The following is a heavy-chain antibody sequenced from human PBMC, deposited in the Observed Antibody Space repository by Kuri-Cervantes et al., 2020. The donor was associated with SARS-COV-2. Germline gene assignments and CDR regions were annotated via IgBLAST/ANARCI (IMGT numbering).Heavy chain of an antibody. J-gene: IGHJ2*01. V-gene: IGHV4-34*01. Sequence: SQTLSLTCAVYCGSFSGYYWSWIRQPPGKGLEWIGEINHSGSTNYNSSLKSRVTISVDTSKNQFSLKLSSVTAADTAVYYCARVDGDYVDWYFDLWGRGTLVTVSS. CDR2: INHSGST. CDR1: CGSFSGYY. CDR3: ARVDGDYVDWYFDL. D-gene: IGHD4-17*01.